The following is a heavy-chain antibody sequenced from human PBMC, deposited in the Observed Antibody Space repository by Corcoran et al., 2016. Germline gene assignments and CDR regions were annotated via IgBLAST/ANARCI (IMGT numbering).Heavy chain of an antibody. CDR3: AREYCSSTSCSRPDYGMDV. V-gene: IGHV1-69*01. CDR1: GGTFSSYA. J-gene: IGHJ6*02. CDR2: IIPIFGTA. Sequence: QVQLVQSGAEVKKPGSSVKVSCKASGGTFSSYAISWVRQAPGHGLEWMGGIIPIFGTANYAQKFQGRVTITADESTSTAYMELSSLRSEDTAVYDCAREYCSSTSCSRPDYGMDVWGQGTTVTVSS. D-gene: IGHD2-2*01.